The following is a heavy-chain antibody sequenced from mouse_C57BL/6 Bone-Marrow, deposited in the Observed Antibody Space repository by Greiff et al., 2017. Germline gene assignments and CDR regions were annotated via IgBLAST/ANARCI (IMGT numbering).Heavy chain of an antibody. D-gene: IGHD2-1*01. V-gene: IGHV5-4*01. CDR2: ISDGGSYT. CDR3: AREDLLLSHYFDY. CDR1: GFTFSSYA. Sequence: DVMLVESGGGLVKPGGSLKLSCAASGFTFSSYAMSWVRQTPEKRLEWVATISDGGSYTYYPDNVKGRFTISRDNAKNNLYLQMSHLKSEDTAMYYCAREDLLLSHYFDYWGQGTTLTVSS. J-gene: IGHJ2*01.